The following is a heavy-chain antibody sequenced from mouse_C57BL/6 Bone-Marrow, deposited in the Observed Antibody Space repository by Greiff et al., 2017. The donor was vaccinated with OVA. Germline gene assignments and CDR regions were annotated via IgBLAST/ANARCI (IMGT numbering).Heavy chain of an antibody. V-gene: IGHV1-69*01. CDR3: ARRGVRRAWFAY. J-gene: IGHJ3*01. Sequence: QVQLQQPGAELVMPGASVKLSCKASGYTFTSSWMHWVKQRPGQGLEWIGEIDPSDSYTNYHQQFKGKSTLTVDQSASTAYMQLSSLTSEDSAVYYCARRGVRRAWFAYWGQGTLVTVSA. D-gene: IGHD2-14*01. CDR1: GYTFTSSW. CDR2: IDPSDSYT.